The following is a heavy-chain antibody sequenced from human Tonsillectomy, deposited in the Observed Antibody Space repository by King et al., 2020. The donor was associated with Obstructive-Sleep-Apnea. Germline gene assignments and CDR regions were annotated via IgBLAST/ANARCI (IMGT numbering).Heavy chain of an antibody. J-gene: IGHJ6*02. CDR3: ARSGGVRGVYGMDV. CDR2: ITPFNGNT. CDR1: GYTFTYRY. Sequence: QLVESWAEVKKTGSSVKVSCKASGYTFTYRYLHWVRQAPGQALEWMGWITPFNGNTNYAQKFQDRVTITRDRSMSTAYMELSSLRSEDTAMYYCARSGGVRGVYGMDVWGQGTTVTVSS. V-gene: IGHV1-45*02. D-gene: IGHD3-10*01.